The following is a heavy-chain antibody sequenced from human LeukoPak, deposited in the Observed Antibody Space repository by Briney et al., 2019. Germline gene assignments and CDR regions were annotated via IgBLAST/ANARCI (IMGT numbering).Heavy chain of an antibody. CDR1: GYTFTVYY. CDR2: ISPNSGGT. Sequence: ASVKVSFKASGYTFTVYYMHWVRQAPGQGLEWMGWISPNSGGTNYAQKFQGRVTITRDTVISTAYMELSRLRSDDTAVYYCARDGRCSTYCPASSGYYYAGYWGQGTLVTDSS. CDR3: ARDGRCSTYCPASSGYYYAGY. V-gene: IGHV1-2*02. J-gene: IGHJ4*02. D-gene: IGHD3-22*01.